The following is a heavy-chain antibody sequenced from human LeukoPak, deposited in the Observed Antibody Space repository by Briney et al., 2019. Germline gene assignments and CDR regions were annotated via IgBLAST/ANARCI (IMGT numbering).Heavy chain of an antibody. CDR2: IWYDGSNK. CDR3: ASDRYCSGGSCRDY. Sequence: GGSLRLSCAASGFTFSSYAMSWVRQAPGKGLEWVAVIWYDGSNKYYADSVKGRFTISRDNSKNTLYLQMNSLRAEDTAVYYCASDRYCSGGSCRDYWGQGTLVTVSS. D-gene: IGHD2-15*01. J-gene: IGHJ4*02. CDR1: GFTFSSYA. V-gene: IGHV3-33*08.